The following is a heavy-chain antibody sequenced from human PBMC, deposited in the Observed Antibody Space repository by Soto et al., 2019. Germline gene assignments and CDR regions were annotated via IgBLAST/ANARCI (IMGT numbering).Heavy chain of an antibody. J-gene: IGHJ3*02. D-gene: IGHD2-2*01. V-gene: IGHV3-11*01. CDR1: GFTFSDYY. CDR2: ISSSGSTI. CDR3: AREMHCSSTSCYAGSAAFDI. Sequence: PGGSLRLSCAASGFTFSDYYMSWIRQAPGKGLEWVSYISSSGSTIYYADSVEGRFTISRDNAKNSLYLQMNSLRAEDTAVYYCAREMHCSSTSCYAGSAAFDIWGQGTMVTVSS.